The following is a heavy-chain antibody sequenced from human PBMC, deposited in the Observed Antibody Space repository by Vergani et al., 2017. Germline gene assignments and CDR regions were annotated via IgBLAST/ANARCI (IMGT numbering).Heavy chain of an antibody. V-gene: IGHV1-2*04. Sequence: QVQLVQSGAEVKKPGASVKVSCKASGYTFTGYYMHWVRQAPGQGLEWMGWINPNSGGTNYAQKFQGWVTMTRDTSISTAYMELNRLRSDDTAVYYCVRDASTIAARGAFDIWGQGTMVTVSS. D-gene: IGHD6-6*01. CDR1: GYTFTGYY. CDR3: VRDASTIAARGAFDI. J-gene: IGHJ3*02. CDR2: INPNSGGT.